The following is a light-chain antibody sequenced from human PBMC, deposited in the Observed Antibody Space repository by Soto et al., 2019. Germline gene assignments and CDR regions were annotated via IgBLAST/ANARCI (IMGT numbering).Light chain of an antibody. CDR2: WAS. J-gene: IGKJ4*01. V-gene: IGKV4-1*01. CDR3: QQYYSIPLT. CDR1: QSVLYSSNNKNY. Sequence: DIVMTQSPDSLAVSLGERATINCKSSQSVLYSSNNKNYLAWYQQKPGQPPKVLIDWASTRESGVPDRVSGSGSGTDFTLTISSLQAEDVAVYYCQQYYSIPLTFGGGTKVEIK.